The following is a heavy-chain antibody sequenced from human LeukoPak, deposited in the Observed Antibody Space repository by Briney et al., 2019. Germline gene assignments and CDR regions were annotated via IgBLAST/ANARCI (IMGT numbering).Heavy chain of an antibody. Sequence: SETLSLTCAVYGGSFSGSYWSWIRQPPGKGLEWIGSIYHSGNTYYNPSLKSRVTISVDTSKDQFSLKLSSVTAADTAVYYCAREPNYYDSSGYFQGVFDYWGQGTLVTVSS. D-gene: IGHD3-22*01. J-gene: IGHJ4*02. CDR1: GGSFSGSY. V-gene: IGHV4-34*01. CDR2: IYHSGNT. CDR3: AREPNYYDSSGYFQGVFDY.